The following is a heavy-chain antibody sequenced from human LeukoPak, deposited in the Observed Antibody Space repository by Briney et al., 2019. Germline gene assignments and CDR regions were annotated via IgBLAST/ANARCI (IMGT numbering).Heavy chain of an antibody. CDR2: ISSNWGST. V-gene: IGHV3-64*01. D-gene: IGHD3-3*01. J-gene: IGHJ6*02. CDR1: GFTFSSYA. CDR3: ARSTLTIFGASYYYYGMDV. Sequence: GGSLRLSCAASGFTFSSYAMHWVRQAPGKGLEYVSAISSNWGSTYYANSVKGRFTISRDNSKNTLYLQMRSLRAEDMAVYYCARSTLTIFGASYYYYGMDVWGQGTTVTVSS.